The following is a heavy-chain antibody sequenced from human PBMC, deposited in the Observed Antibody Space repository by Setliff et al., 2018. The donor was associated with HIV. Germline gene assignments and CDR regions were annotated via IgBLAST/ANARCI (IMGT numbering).Heavy chain of an antibody. CDR1: GFTFSNYV. Sequence: GGSLRLSCAASGFTFSNYVINWVRQAPGKGLEWISGISGSGVNSYYADSVKGRFTISRDNSKNTLFLQMDSLRAEDTALYYCAKQRYYDGNDGFDVWGQGTMVTVSS. CDR3: AKQRYYDGNDGFDV. J-gene: IGHJ3*01. V-gene: IGHV3-23*01. D-gene: IGHD3-3*01. CDR2: ISGSGVNS.